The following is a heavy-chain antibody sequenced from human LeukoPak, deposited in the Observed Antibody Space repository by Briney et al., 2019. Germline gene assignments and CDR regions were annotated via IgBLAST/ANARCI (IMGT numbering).Heavy chain of an antibody. CDR2: ISPAGGTT. CDR1: GFTFSSEA. D-gene: IGHD2-2*03. Sequence: GGSLRLSCAVSGFTFSSEAMGWVRQLPGGGLEWVSTISPAGGTTYYAESMKGRFTISRDNSKSTLYLQMNSLRAEDTAVYYCARGLGWMTYYYFDYWGQGTLVTVSS. J-gene: IGHJ4*02. CDR3: ARGLGWMTYYYFDY. V-gene: IGHV3-23*01.